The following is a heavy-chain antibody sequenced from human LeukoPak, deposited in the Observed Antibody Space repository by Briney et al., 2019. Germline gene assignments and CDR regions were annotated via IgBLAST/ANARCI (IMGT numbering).Heavy chain of an antibody. Sequence: GESLKVSCKGSGYSFTSYWIGWVRQMAGKGLEWMGIIYPGDSEIRYSPSFQGQVTISADKSISTAYLQWSSLKASDTAMYYCARLYTNNWYPAGYYHYYYMDVWGKGTTVTVSS. CDR1: GYSFTSYW. D-gene: IGHD6-13*01. CDR3: ARLYTNNWYPAGYYHYYYMDV. CDR2: IYPGDSEI. V-gene: IGHV5-51*01. J-gene: IGHJ6*03.